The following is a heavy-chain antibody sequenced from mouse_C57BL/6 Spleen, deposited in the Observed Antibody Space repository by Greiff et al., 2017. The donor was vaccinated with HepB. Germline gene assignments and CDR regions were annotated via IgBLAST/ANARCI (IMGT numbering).Heavy chain of an antibody. Sequence: QVQLQQPGAELVRPGSSVKLSCKASGCTFTSYWMHWVKQRPIQGLEWIGNIDPSDSETHYNQKFKDKATLTVDKSSSTAYMQLSSLTSEDSAVYYCARDSSGYVGFAYWGQGTLVTVSA. CDR3: ARDSSGYVGFAY. CDR2: IDPSDSET. D-gene: IGHD3-2*02. V-gene: IGHV1-52*01. J-gene: IGHJ3*01. CDR1: GCTFTSYW.